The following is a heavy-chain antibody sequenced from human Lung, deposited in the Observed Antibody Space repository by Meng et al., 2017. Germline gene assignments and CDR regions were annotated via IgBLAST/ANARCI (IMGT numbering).Heavy chain of an antibody. CDR2: MYHSGRT. CDR1: GGSCSIPHW. V-gene: IGHV4-4*02. Sequence: VLGPGFGLLSGALSCSCSGFGGSCSIPHWVTWVRKYPGKGLEWIVEMYHSGRTKYNPSLESRVTISLDKSQNHFSLKVKSVTAADTAVYYCVRGGQDQAYYDFWSGPFDPWGQGTLVTVSS. CDR3: VRGGQDQAYYDFWSGPFDP. D-gene: IGHD3-3*01. J-gene: IGHJ5*02.